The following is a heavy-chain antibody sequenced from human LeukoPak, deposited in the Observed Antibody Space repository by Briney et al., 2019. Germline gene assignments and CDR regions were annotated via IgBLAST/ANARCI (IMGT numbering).Heavy chain of an antibody. CDR3: ARSQNYYYYYGMDV. Sequence: SETLSLTCTVAGGSISSYYWSWIRQPPGMGLEWIGYMYNSGSTKYKPSLKSRVTLSIDTSKSQFSLTLSSVTAADTAVYYCARSQNYYYYYGMDVWGQGTTVTVSS. CDR2: MYNSGST. CDR1: GGSISSYY. V-gene: IGHV4-59*01. J-gene: IGHJ6*02.